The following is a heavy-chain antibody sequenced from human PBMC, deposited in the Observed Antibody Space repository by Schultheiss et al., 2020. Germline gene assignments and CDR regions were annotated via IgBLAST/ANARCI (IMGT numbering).Heavy chain of an antibody. Sequence: GGSLRLSCAASGFTFSNAWMNWVRQAPGKGLECVSTISGSGGTTYYTDSVKGRFTISRDNSKNTLYLQMNSLRAEDTAVYYCAKDLVPTVTTPRGRDYYYGMDVWGQGTTVTVS. CDR3: AKDLVPTVTTPRGRDYYYGMDV. D-gene: IGHD4-17*01. CDR2: ISGSGGTT. V-gene: IGHV3-23*01. J-gene: IGHJ6*02. CDR1: GFTFSNAW.